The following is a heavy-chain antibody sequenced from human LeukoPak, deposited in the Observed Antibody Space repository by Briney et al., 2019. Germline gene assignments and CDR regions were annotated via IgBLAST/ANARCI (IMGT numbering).Heavy chain of an antibody. D-gene: IGHD6-19*01. J-gene: IGHJ6*02. CDR3: TRDLAAVPGPRMDV. V-gene: IGHV3-7*03. CDR1: GFSFSSYY. CDR2: INPDGSER. Sequence: GGSLRLSCAASGFSFSSYYMSWVCQAPGKGLEWVALINPDGSERYYVDSVKGRFTISRDNARNSLYLQMDSLRDDDTAMYFCTRDLAAVPGPRMDVWGQGTTVTVSS.